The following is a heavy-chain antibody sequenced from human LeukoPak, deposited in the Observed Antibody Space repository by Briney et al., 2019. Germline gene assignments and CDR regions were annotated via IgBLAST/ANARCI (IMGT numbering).Heavy chain of an antibody. CDR3: ARDFFDY. V-gene: IGHV3-48*02. CDR2: ISFSSSTI. Sequence: GGSLRLSCVASGINFSTFSMKWVRQAPGKGLEWVSYISFSSSTIFYADSVKGRFTISRDNAKNSLHLQMNSLRDEDTAVYYCARDFFDYWGQGTLVTVSS. CDR1: GINFSTFS. J-gene: IGHJ4*02.